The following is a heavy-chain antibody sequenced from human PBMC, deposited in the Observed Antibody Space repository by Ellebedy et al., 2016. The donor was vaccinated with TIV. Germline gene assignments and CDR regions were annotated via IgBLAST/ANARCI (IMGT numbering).Heavy chain of an antibody. J-gene: IGHJ4*02. Sequence: GESLKISCAASGFTFSDYGMHWVRQAPGEGLEWVAIIWPDEINHRYADSVKGRFTISRDIFKNTLYLQMNNLRAEDTALYYCVREALGRGYYPDYWGQGTLVTVSS. CDR1: GFTFSDYG. V-gene: IGHV3-33*01. CDR3: VREALGRGYYPDY. CDR2: IWPDEINH. D-gene: IGHD3-3*01.